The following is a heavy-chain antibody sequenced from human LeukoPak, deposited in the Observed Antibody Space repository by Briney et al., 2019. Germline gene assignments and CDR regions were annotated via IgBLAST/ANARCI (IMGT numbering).Heavy chain of an antibody. CDR3: ARESPAVAWHPLDY. V-gene: IGHV3-53*01. D-gene: IGHD6-19*01. CDR1: GFTVSSNY. CDR2: IYSGGST. J-gene: IGHJ4*02. Sequence: GGSLRLSCAASGFTVSSNYMSWVRQAPGKGLEWVSVIYSGGSTYYADSVKGRFTISRDNSKNTLYLQMNSLRAEDTAVYYCARESPAVAWHPLDYWGQGTLATVSS.